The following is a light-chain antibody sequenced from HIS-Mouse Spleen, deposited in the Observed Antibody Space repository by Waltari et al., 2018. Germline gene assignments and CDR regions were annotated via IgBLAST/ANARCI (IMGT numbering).Light chain of an antibody. CDR3: CSYAGSSTFV. Sequence: QSALTQPASVSGSPGQSITISCTGTSSDVGRYHRVSWYQQHPGKAPKLMICAGSKRPSRVSNSFSGSQSGNTASLTVSGLQAEDEADYYCCSYAGSSTFVFGGGTQLTVL. V-gene: IGLV2-23*01. CDR1: SSDVGRYHR. CDR2: AGS. J-gene: IGLJ3*02.